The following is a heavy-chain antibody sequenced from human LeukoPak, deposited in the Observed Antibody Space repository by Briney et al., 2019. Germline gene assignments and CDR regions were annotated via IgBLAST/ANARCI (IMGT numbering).Heavy chain of an antibody. CDR2: IYTSGST. CDR1: DGSITNND. CDR3: ARCLRVFGVVNENWFDP. J-gene: IGHJ5*02. Sequence: PSETLSLTCTVSDGSITNNDWSWVRQPAGKGLEWIGRIYTSGSTNYNPSLKSRVTMSVDTSKNQFSLKLSSVTAADTAVYYCARCLRVFGVVNENWFDPWGQGTLVTVSS. D-gene: IGHD3-3*01. V-gene: IGHV4-4*07.